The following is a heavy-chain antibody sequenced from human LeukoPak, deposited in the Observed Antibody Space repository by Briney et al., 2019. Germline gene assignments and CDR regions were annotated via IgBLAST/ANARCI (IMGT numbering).Heavy chain of an antibody. CDR1: GFTFSDYY. J-gene: IGHJ4*02. D-gene: IGHD5-24*01. CDR2: ISSSGSTI. CDR3: ARHSKRWLQLFY. V-gene: IGHV3-11*01. Sequence: PGGSLRHSCAASGFTFSDYYMSWIRQAPGKGLEWVSYISSSGSTIYYADSVKGRFTISRDNAKNSLYLQMNSLRAEDTAVYYCARHSKRWLQLFYWGQGTLVTVSS.